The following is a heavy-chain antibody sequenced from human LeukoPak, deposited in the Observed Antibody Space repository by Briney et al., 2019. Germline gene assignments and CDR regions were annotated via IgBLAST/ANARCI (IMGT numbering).Heavy chain of an antibody. Sequence: SETLSLTCAVYGGSFSGYYWSWIRQPPGKGLEWIGQINHSGSTNYSPSLKSRVTISVDTSKNQFSLKLSSVTAADTAVYYCARVSSRRLPPSYSYDRRNYFDYWGQGTLVTVAS. CDR2: INHSGST. CDR1: GGSFSGYY. CDR3: ARVSSRRLPPSYSYDRRNYFDY. D-gene: IGHD3-22*01. J-gene: IGHJ4*02. V-gene: IGHV4-34*01.